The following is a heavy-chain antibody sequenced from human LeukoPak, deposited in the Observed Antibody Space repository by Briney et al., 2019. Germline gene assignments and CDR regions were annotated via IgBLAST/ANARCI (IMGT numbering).Heavy chain of an antibody. CDR3: AASLYSSSWSHFDY. D-gene: IGHD6-13*01. CDR2: IRYDGSNK. V-gene: IGHV3-30*02. Sequence: PGGSLRLSCAASGFTFSSYGMHWVRQAPGKGLEWVAFIRYDGSNKYYADSVKGRFTISRDNSKNTLYLQMNSLRAEDTAVYYCAASLYSSSWSHFDYWGQGTLVTVSS. CDR1: GFTFSSYG. J-gene: IGHJ4*02.